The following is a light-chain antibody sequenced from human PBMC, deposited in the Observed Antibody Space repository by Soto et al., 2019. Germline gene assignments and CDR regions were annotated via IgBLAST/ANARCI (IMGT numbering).Light chain of an antibody. V-gene: IGKV3-11*01. J-gene: IGKJ4*01. CDR1: QSVGSY. CDR3: QQRSSWPLT. Sequence: EIVLTQSTATLSLSPGERPTLSCRASQSVGSYFAWYQQKPGQAPRLLIYDAFSRATGIPARFSGSGSGTDFALTISSLEPEDFAVYFCQQRSSWPLTFGGGTMVEIK. CDR2: DAF.